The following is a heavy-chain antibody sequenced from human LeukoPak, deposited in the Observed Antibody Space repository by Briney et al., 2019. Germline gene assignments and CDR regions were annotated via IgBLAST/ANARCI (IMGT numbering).Heavy chain of an antibody. Sequence: PSETLSLTCTVSGDSISSLYWSWIRQPPGKGLEWLGYVYYTWSTDYNPSLNSRLTISVDTSKNQFSLKLTSVTAADTAVYYCARGPVYSNSYYYYYYMDVWGKGTTVTVSS. CDR1: GDSISSLY. J-gene: IGHJ6*03. CDR3: ARGPVYSNSYYYYYYMDV. CDR2: VYYTWST. V-gene: IGHV4-59*11. D-gene: IGHD6-13*01.